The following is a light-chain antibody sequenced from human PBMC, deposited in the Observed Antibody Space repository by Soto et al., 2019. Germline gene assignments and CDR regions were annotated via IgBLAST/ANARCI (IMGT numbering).Light chain of an antibody. Sequence: EIVLTQSPATLSVSPGERAILSCRASQSVRSSLAWYQQKPGQAPRLLIYDASNRATGIPARFSGSGSGTDVTLTISSLEPEDFSVYYCQQRSNWPLITFGQGTRLEIK. V-gene: IGKV3-11*01. CDR1: QSVRSS. CDR3: QQRSNWPLIT. J-gene: IGKJ5*01. CDR2: DAS.